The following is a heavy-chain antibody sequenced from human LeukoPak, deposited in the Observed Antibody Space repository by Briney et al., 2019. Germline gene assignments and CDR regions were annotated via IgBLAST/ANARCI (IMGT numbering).Heavy chain of an antibody. J-gene: IGHJ3*02. V-gene: IGHV3-11*01. CDR3: AKDLSEEVTPEI. D-gene: IGHD2-21*02. CDR2: ISNSGSII. CDR1: GFTFSDYY. Sequence: GGSLRLSCAASGFTFSDYYMSWIRQAPGKGLEWVSYISNSGSIIYYADSVKGRFTISRDNAKSSLYLQMNSLRAEDTAVYYCAKDLSEEVTPEIWGQGTMVTVSS.